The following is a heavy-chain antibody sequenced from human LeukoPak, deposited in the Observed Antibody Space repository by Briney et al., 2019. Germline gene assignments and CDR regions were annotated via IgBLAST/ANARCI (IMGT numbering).Heavy chain of an antibody. CDR3: ARGCSSTSCYLRMDV. CDR2: INHSGST. V-gene: IGHV4-34*01. Sequence: PSETLSLTCAVYGGSFSGYYWSWIRQPPGKGLEWIGEINHSGSTNYNPSLKSRVTISVDTSKNQFSLQLSSVTAADTAIYYCARGCSSTSCYLRMDVWGQGTTVTVTS. CDR1: GGSFSGYY. D-gene: IGHD2-2*01. J-gene: IGHJ6*02.